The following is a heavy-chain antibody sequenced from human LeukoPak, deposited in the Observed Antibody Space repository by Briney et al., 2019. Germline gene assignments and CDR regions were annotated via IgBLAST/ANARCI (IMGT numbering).Heavy chain of an antibody. V-gene: IGHV3-11*01. CDR3: AKGGIIPAAVFDF. CDR1: GFTFSDYD. CDR2: ISSSGSAI. Sequence: KPGGSLRLSCAASGFTFSDYDMSWIRQAPGKGLEWVSYISSSGSAIEYTDSVKGRFTISRDNAKNSLFLQMDSLRPEDTALYYCAKGGIIPAAVFDFWGQGTLVAVS. D-gene: IGHD6-13*01. J-gene: IGHJ4*02.